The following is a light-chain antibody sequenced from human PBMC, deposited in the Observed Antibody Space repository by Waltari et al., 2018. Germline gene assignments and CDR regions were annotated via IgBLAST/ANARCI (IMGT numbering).Light chain of an antibody. CDR3: QQYNSYSLLT. CDR1: QRISNW. Sequence: DIQMTQSPSTLSASVGDRVTITCRASQRISNWLAWYQQKPGKAPKLLIYKASTLESGVPSRVSGSGSGTEFTLTISSLQPDDFATYYCQQYNSYSLLTFGGGTKVEIK. V-gene: IGKV1-5*03. J-gene: IGKJ4*01. CDR2: KAS.